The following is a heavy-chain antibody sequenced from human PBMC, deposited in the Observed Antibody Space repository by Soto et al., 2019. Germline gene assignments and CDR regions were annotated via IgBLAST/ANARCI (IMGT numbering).Heavy chain of an antibody. Sequence: PSETLSLTCAVSGYAVNSGYYCGWIRQPPGKGLEWIGNIYQSGSTYYNPSLKSRVTISIDTLRNQFSLKLTSVTPAHPALSYCARYSENYYAGMDVWRPGTPATVYS. J-gene: IGHJ6*02. V-gene: IGHV4-38-2*01. CDR1: GYAVNSGYY. D-gene: IGHD5-18*01. CDR3: ARYSENYYAGMDV. CDR2: IYQSGST.